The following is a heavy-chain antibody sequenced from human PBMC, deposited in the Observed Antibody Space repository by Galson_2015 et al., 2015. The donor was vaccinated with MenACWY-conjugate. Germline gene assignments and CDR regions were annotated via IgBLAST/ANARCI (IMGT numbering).Heavy chain of an antibody. V-gene: IGHV4-59*01. CDR1: GGSISSYY. J-gene: IGHJ4*02. D-gene: IGHD3-3*01. CDR2: ISNSGTT. CDR3: ARASRGGIFDFDY. Sequence: ETLSLTCTVSGGSISSYYWSWIRPPPGKGLEWIGYISNSGTTNYIPSLKSRVTISRDTSKNQFSLKLTSVTAADTAVYYCARASRGGIFDFDYWGQGTLVTVSS.